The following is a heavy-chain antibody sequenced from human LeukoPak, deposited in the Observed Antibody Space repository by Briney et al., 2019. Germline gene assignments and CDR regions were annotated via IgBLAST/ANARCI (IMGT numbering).Heavy chain of an antibody. V-gene: IGHV4-34*01. Sequence: PSETLSLTCAVYGGSFSGYYWSWIRQPPGKGLEWIGEINHSGSTNYNPSLKSRVTISVDTSKNQFSLKLSSVTAADTAVYYCAVVGDTVVTPVDYWGQGTLVTVSS. CDR1: GGSFSGYY. CDR2: INHSGST. D-gene: IGHD4-23*01. CDR3: AVVGDTVVTPVDY. J-gene: IGHJ4*02.